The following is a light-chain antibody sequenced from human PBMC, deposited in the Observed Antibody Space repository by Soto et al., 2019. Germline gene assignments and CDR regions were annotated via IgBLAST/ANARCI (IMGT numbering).Light chain of an antibody. V-gene: IGKV3-20*01. CDR2: GTS. CDR1: QTISSDY. J-gene: IGKJ1*01. Sequence: EIVLTQSPGTLSVSPGERATLSCRASQTISSDYLAWYQQKPGQAPSLLLYGTSSRATGIPDRFSGSGSGTDFTLTISRLEPEVSAIYYCQQYVGWTFGQGTKVEIK. CDR3: QQYVGWT.